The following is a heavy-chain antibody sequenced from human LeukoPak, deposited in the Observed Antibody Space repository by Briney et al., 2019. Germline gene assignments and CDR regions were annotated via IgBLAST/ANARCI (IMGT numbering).Heavy chain of an antibody. CDR1: GFTSSSYW. V-gene: IGHV3-7*05. CDR3: ARRRYYDSSGYYLDY. D-gene: IGHD3-22*01. CDR2: IKQDGSEK. J-gene: IGHJ4*02. Sequence: GGSLRLSCAASGFTSSSYWMSWVRQAPGKGLEWVANIKQDGSEKYYVDSVKGRFTISRDNAKNPLYLQMNSLRAEDTAVYYCARRRYYDSSGYYLDYWGQGTLVTVSS.